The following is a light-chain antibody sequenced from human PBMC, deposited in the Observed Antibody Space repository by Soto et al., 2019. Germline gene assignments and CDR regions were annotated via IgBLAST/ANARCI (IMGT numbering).Light chain of an antibody. J-gene: IGKJ5*01. CDR3: QQYDSLPST. CDR1: QDINLY. V-gene: IGKV1-33*01. CDR2: DAS. Sequence: DIQLTQSPSSLFASVGDRVTITCPATQDINLYLNWYQQKPGKAPTLLIYDASNLEIGVPSRFSGSGSGTHFTFTISSLQTEDIGTYYCQQYDSLPSTFGLGTRLEIK.